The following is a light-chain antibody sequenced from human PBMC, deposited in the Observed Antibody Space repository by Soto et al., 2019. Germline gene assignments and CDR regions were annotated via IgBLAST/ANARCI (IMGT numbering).Light chain of an antibody. J-gene: IGKJ4*01. CDR3: QQLNSYPFT. CDR1: QGISSY. V-gene: IGKV1-9*01. CDR2: GAS. Sequence: DIQLTQSPSFLSASVGDSVTITCRASQGISSYLAWYQQKPGKAPKLLMYGASTLQSGVPSRFSGSVSGTEFTLTISSLQPEDFATYSCQQLNSYPFTFGGGTKVELK.